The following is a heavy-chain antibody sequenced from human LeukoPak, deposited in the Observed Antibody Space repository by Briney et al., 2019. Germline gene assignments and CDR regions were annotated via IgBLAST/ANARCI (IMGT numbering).Heavy chain of an antibody. D-gene: IGHD6-13*01. CDR2: INHSGST. CDR3: ARHSAQSSTNDAFDI. V-gene: IGHV4-34*01. J-gene: IGHJ3*02. Sequence: PSETLSLTCAVYGGSFSGFYWSWIRQPPGKGLEWIGEINHSGSTNYNPSLKSRVTISVDTSKNQFSLELSSVTAADTALFYCARHSAQSSTNDAFDIWGQGTMVTVSS. CDR1: GGSFSGFY.